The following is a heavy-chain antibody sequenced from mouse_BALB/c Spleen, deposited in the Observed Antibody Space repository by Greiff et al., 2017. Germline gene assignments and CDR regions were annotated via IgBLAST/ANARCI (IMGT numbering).Heavy chain of an antibody. CDR3: ARDQGAFDY. Sequence: EVKLMESGGGLVQPGGSRKLSCAASGFTFSDYGMAWVRQAPGKGPEWVAFISNLAYSIYYADTVTGRFTISRENAKNTLYLEMSSLRSEDTAMYYCARDQGAFDYWGQGTTLTVSS. D-gene: IGHD3-2*02. CDR1: GFTFSDYG. J-gene: IGHJ2*01. V-gene: IGHV5-15*02. CDR2: ISNLAYSI.